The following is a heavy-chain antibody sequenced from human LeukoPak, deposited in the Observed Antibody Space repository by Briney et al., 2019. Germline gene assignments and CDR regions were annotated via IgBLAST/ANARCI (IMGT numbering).Heavy chain of an antibody. CDR2: IYYSVVT. D-gene: IGHD1-1*01. CDR1: GGYINSADFY. CDR3: VGRKSTTPNWFDP. V-gene: IGHV4-39*01. Sequence: PSETLSLTCTVSGGYINSADFYWGWIRQSPGKGLEWIGAIYYSVVTFYNPSLKSRVTISVDTSKNQFSLKLTSVTAADTSIYYCVGRKSTTPNWFDPWGQGILVTISS. J-gene: IGHJ5*02.